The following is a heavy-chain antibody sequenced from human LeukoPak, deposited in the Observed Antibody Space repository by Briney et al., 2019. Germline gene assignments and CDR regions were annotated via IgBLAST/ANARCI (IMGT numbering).Heavy chain of an antibody. Sequence: NPSETLSLTCTVSGGSISSYYWSWIRQPPGKGLEWIGYIYYSGSTNYNPSLKSRVTISVDTSKNQFSLKLSSVTAADTAVYYCARLPDYGMDVWGQGTTVTVSS. V-gene: IGHV4-59*08. CDR2: IYYSGST. J-gene: IGHJ6*02. CDR3: ARLPDYGMDV. CDR1: GGSISSYY.